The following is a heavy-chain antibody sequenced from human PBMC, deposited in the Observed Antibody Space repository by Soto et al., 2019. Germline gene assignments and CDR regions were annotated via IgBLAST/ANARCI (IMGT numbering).Heavy chain of an antibody. D-gene: IGHD3-22*01. CDR2: IYYSGST. V-gene: IGHV4-31*03. CDR1: GGSISSGGYY. Sequence: SETLSLTCTVSGGSISSGGYYWSWIRQHPGKGLEWIGYIYYSGSTYYNPSLKSRVTISVDTSKNQFSLKLSSVTAADTAVYYCARAPRNPHTYYYDGSGPGGWFDPWGQGTLVTVSS. J-gene: IGHJ5*02. CDR3: ARAPRNPHTYYYDGSGPGGWFDP.